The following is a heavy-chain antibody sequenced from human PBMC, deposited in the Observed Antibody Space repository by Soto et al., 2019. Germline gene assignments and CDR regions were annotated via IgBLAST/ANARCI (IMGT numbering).Heavy chain of an antibody. Sequence: LRLSCAASGFTFSNAWMSWVRQAPGKGLEWVARIKSKTDGGTTDYAAPVKGRFIISRDDSKTTLYLQVNSLKTEDTAVYYCSTSANYYATRRYRGSFDVWGRGTLVT. V-gene: IGHV3-15*01. CDR1: GFTFSNAW. CDR3: STSANYYATRRYRGSFDV. J-gene: IGHJ2*01. CDR2: IKSKTDGGTT. D-gene: IGHD3-22*01.